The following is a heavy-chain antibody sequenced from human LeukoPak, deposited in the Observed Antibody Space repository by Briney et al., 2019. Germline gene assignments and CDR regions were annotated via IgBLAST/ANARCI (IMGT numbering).Heavy chain of an antibody. D-gene: IGHD6-6*01. J-gene: IGHJ5*02. V-gene: IGHV3-21*01. CDR1: GFIFNNYI. CDR3: ARDSSGPWFDP. Sequence: PGGSLRLSCAVSGFIFNNYIMNWVRQAPGKGLEWVSSITGSGSFVYYADSVKGRFSISRDNAKNSLFLQMNSLRAEDTAVYYCARDSSGPWFDPWGQGTLVTVSS. CDR2: ITGSGSFV.